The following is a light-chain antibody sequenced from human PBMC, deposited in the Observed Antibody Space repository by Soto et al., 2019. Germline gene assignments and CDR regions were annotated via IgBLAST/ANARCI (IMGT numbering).Light chain of an antibody. CDR3: CSYAGSYTV. Sequence: QSVLTQPRSVSGSPGQSVTISCTGTSSDVGGYNYVSWYQQHPGKAPKLMIYDVSKRPSGVPDRFSGSKSGNTGSLTISGLQAEDEADYYCCSYAGSYTVFGGGTKVTVL. V-gene: IGLV2-11*01. J-gene: IGLJ2*01. CDR2: DVS. CDR1: SSDVGGYNY.